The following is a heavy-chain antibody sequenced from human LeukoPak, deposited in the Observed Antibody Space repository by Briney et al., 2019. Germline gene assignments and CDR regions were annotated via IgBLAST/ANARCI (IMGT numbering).Heavy chain of an antibody. D-gene: IGHD4-17*01. CDR2: IYTSGST. CDR1: GGSISSGSYY. Sequence: SEALSLTCTVSGGSISSGSYYWSWIRQPAGKGLEWIGRIYTSGSTNYNPSLKSRVTISVDTSKNQFSLKLSSVTAADTAVYYCARANGDYDYYFDPWGQGTLVTVSS. V-gene: IGHV4-61*02. J-gene: IGHJ4*02. CDR3: ARANGDYDYYFDP.